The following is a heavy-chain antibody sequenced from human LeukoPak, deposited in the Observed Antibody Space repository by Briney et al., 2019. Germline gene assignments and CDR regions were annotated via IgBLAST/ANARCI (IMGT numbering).Heavy chain of an antibody. D-gene: IGHD3-22*01. CDR1: GGSFSGYY. V-gene: IGHV4-34*01. Sequence: PSETLSLTCAVYGGSFSGYYWSWIRQPPGKGLEWIGEINHSGSTYYNPSLKSRVTISVDTSKNQFSLKLSSVTAADTAVYYCARHPGSGYTFDYWGQGTLVTVSS. J-gene: IGHJ4*02. CDR3: ARHPGSGYTFDY. CDR2: INHSGST.